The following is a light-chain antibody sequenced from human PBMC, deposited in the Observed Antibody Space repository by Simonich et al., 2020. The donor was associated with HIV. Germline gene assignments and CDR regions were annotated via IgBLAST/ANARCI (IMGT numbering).Light chain of an antibody. CDR2: DAS. J-gene: IGKJ1*01. CDR3: QQRTNWRT. CDR1: QSVSSY. V-gene: IGKV3-11*01. Sequence: EIVLTQSPATRSLSPGERATLSCRASQSVSSYLALYQQKPGQAPRLLIYDASNRATGIPARFSGSRSGTDFTLTISSLEPEDFAVYYCQQRTNWRTFGQGTKVEIK.